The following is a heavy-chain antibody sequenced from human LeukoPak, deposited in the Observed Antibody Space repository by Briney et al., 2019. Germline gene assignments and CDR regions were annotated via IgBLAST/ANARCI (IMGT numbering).Heavy chain of an antibody. V-gene: IGHV1-18*01. J-gene: IGHJ4*02. CDR2: ISAYNGNT. Sequence: ASVKVPCKASGYTFTSYGISWVRQAPGQGLEWMGWISAYNGNTNYAQKLQGRVTMTTDTSTSTAYMELRSLRSDDTAVYYCARAPNPIIDWYPAAGDYWGQGTLVTVSS. CDR1: GYTFTSYG. D-gene: IGHD6-13*01. CDR3: ARAPNPIIDWYPAAGDY.